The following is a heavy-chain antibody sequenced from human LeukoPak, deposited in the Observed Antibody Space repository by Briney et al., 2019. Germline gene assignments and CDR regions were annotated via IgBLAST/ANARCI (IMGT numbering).Heavy chain of an antibody. Sequence: SETLSLTCTVSGGSISSYYWSWTRQPPGKGLEWIGYIYYSGSTNYNPSLKSRVTISVDTSKNQFSLRLSSVTAADTAVYSCARNYYDSSGYYDDWYFDLWGRGTLVTVSS. CDR2: IYYSGST. D-gene: IGHD3-22*01. CDR1: GGSISSYY. CDR3: ARNYYDSSGYYDDWYFDL. J-gene: IGHJ2*01. V-gene: IGHV4-59*01.